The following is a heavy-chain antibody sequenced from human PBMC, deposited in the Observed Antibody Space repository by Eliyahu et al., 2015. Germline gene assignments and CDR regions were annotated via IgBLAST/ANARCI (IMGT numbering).Heavy chain of an antibody. V-gene: IGHV3-11*01. CDR1: GFTFXXYY. CDR3: VRDHLLGGDFPQGAFDI. J-gene: IGHJ3*02. CDR2: XSGSGTTI. D-gene: IGHD4-17*01. Sequence: QVQLVXSGGGLVKPGGSLRLSCAASGFTFXXYYMSWIRQAPGKGLEWVSYXSGSGTTIYYAASVKGRFTISRDNAKNSVYLQMNSLRAEDTAVYYCVRDHLLGGDFPQGAFDIWGQGTMVTVSS.